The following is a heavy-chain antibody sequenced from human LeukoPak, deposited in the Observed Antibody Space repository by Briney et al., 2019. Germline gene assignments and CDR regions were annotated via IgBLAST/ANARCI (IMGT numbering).Heavy chain of an antibody. J-gene: IGHJ3*02. CDR1: GLTFSSYG. V-gene: IGHV3-33*01. D-gene: IGHD2-8*02. CDR2: IWYDGSNK. CDR3: ARDSPVYCTVGVFSGEGAFDI. Sequence: PGGSLRLSCAASGLTFSSYGMHWVRQAPGKGLEWVAVIWYDGSNKYYADSVKGRFTISRDNSKNTLYLQMNSLRAEDTAVYYCARDSPVYCTVGVFSGEGAFDIWGQGTMVTVSS.